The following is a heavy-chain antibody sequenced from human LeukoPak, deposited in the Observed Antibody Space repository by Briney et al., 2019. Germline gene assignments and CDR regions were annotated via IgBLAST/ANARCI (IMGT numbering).Heavy chain of an antibody. V-gene: IGHV1-18*01. CDR2: ISAYNGNT. CDR1: GYTFTSYG. J-gene: IGHJ4*02. D-gene: IGHD3-22*01. CDR3: ARFLEGYYYDSSGYDY. Sequence: ASVKVSCKASGYTFTSYGISWVRQAPGQGLEWMGWISAYNGNTNYAQKLQGRVTMTTDTSTSTAYMELRSLRSDDTAVYYCARFLEGYYYDSSGYDYWGQGTLVTVSS.